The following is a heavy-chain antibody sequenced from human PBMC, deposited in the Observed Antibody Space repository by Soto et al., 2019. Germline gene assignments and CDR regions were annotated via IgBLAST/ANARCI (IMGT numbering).Heavy chain of an antibody. CDR3: ARPDYGSGSYPDY. J-gene: IGHJ4*02. Sequence: QVQLVESGGGVVQPGRSLRLSCSGSGFTFSSYAMQWVRQAPGKGLEWVAVISYDGSNKYCAVSVKGRFTISRDNSKNTLYLQMNSLRAEDTAVYYCARPDYGSGSYPDYWGQGTLVTVSS. CDR2: ISYDGSNK. D-gene: IGHD3-10*01. CDR1: GFTFSSYA. V-gene: IGHV3-30-3*01.